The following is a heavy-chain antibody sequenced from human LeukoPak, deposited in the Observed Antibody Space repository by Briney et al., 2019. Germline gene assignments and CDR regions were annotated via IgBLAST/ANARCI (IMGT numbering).Heavy chain of an antibody. CDR3: AKDLITMIVVDVDY. V-gene: IGHV3-23*01. J-gene: IGHJ4*02. CDR1: GFTFSSYA. CDR2: ISGSGGST. D-gene: IGHD3-22*01. Sequence: PGGPLRLSCAASGFTFSSYAMSWVRQAPGKGLEWVSAISGSGGSTYYADSVKGRFTISRDNSKNTLYLQMNSLRAEDTAVYYCAKDLITMIVVDVDYWGQGTLVTVSS.